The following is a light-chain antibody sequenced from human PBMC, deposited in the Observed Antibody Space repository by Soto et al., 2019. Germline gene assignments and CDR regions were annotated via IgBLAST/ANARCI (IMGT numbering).Light chain of an antibody. J-gene: IGKJ1*01. CDR1: QNIYTW. V-gene: IGKV1-5*03. CDR2: KAS. Sequence: DIQMTQSPSTLSASVGERVTITCRASQNIYTWLAWYQQKPGKAPNLLIYKASSLKSGVPSRFSGSGSGTEFSLTISSLQPADFATYHCQQSNSYPWTFGQGTKVEIK. CDR3: QQSNSYPWT.